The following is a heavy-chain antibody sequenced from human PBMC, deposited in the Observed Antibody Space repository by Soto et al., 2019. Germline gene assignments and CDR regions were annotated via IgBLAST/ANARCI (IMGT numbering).Heavy chain of an antibody. D-gene: IGHD4-4*01. CDR3: ARDRRTTTITTFAGFDY. V-gene: IGHV3-53*01. CDR1: GFTVSSTY. Sequence: SGGSLRLSCAASGFTVSSTYISWVRQAPGKGLEWVSVIYSGGSTYYADSVKGRFTISRDNSKNTLYLQMNSLRAEDTAVYYCARDRRTTTITTFAGFDYWGQGTLVTVSS. J-gene: IGHJ4*02. CDR2: IYSGGST.